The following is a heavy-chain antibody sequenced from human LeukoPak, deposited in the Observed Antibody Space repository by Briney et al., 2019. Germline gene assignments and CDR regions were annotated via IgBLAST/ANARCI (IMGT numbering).Heavy chain of an antibody. J-gene: IGHJ4*02. CDR1: GFTFSSYW. V-gene: IGHV3-7*01. D-gene: IGHD2-2*01. CDR2: IKQDGSEK. CDR3: AREAFRVVVPAAEIDY. Sequence: PGGSLRLSCAASGFTFSSYWMSWVRQAPGKGLEWVANIKQDGSEKYYVDSVKGRFTISRDNAKNSLYLQMNSLRAEDTAVYYCAREAFRVVVPAAEIDYWGQGTLVTASS.